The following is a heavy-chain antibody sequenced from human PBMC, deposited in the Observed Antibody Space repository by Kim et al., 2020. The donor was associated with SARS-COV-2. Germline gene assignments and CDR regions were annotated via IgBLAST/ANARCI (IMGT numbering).Heavy chain of an antibody. Sequence: NYAQKFQGRVTITADESTSTAYMELSSLRSEDTAVYYCARDRTGTTYFDYWGQGTLVTVSS. D-gene: IGHD1-7*01. J-gene: IGHJ4*02. CDR3: ARDRTGTTYFDY. V-gene: IGHV1-69*01.